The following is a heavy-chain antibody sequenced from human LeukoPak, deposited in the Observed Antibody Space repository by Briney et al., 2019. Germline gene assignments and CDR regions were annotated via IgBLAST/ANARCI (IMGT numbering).Heavy chain of an antibody. CDR1: GYSISASYY. Sequence: SETLSLTCTASGYSISASYYWGWIRQPPGKGLEWIGSIYHSGNTYYNPSLRSRVTISLDTSRNQFSLKLNSVTAADTAVYYCAKSNGYGLVDIWGQGTMVTVSS. J-gene: IGHJ3*02. CDR2: IYHSGNT. CDR3: AKSNGYGLVDI. D-gene: IGHD3-10*01. V-gene: IGHV4-38-2*02.